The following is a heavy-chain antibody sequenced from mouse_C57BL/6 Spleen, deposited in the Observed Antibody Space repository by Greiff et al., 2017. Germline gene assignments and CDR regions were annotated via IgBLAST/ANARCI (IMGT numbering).Heavy chain of an antibody. CDR3: ARSDYGKGYFDY. J-gene: IGHJ2*01. CDR2: IDPSDSYT. CDR1: GYTFTSYW. D-gene: IGHD2-1*01. Sequence: QVQLKQPGAELVMPGASVKLSCKASGYTFTSYWMHWVKQRPGQGLEWIGEIDPSDSYTNYNQKFKGKSTLTVDKSSSTAYMQLSSLTSEDSAVYYCARSDYGKGYFDYWGQGTTLTVSS. V-gene: IGHV1-69*01.